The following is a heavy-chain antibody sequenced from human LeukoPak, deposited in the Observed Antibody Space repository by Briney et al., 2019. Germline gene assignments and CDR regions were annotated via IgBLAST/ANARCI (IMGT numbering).Heavy chain of an antibody. CDR3: ARVVADYDFWSGLLPGGMDV. CDR1: GFTFSSYA. V-gene: IGHV3-53*04. J-gene: IGHJ6*02. CDR2: IYSGGST. Sequence: PGGSLRLSCAASGFTFSSYAMSWVRQAPGKGLEWVSVIYSGGSTYYADSVKGRFTISRHNSKNTLYLQMNSLRAEDTAVYYCARVVADYDFWSGLLPGGMDVWGQGTTVTVSS. D-gene: IGHD3-3*01.